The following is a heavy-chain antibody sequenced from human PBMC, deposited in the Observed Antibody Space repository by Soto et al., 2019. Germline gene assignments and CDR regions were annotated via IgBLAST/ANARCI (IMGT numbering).Heavy chain of an antibody. CDR2: IYYSGST. D-gene: IGHD6-13*01. J-gene: IGHJ6*02. Sequence: PSETLSLTCTVSGGSISSYYWSWIRQPPGKGLEWIGYIYYSGSTNYNPSLKSRVTISVDTSKNQFSLKLSSVTAADTAVYYCARVSYSSSWYHGMDVWGQGTTVTVSS. CDR1: GGSISSYY. V-gene: IGHV4-59*01. CDR3: ARVSYSSSWYHGMDV.